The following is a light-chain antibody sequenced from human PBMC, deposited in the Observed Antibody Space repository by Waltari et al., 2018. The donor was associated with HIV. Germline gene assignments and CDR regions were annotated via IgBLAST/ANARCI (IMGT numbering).Light chain of an antibody. Sequence: QSVLTQPPSASGTPGQRVTIPRSGRSPNIGGNLVYWYQQLPGTAPKLPIYRDNQRPSGVPDRFSGSKSGTSAFLAINGLRSEDETDYYCAAWDDSLSGLYVFGTGTKVTVL. V-gene: IGLV1-47*01. CDR1: SPNIGGNL. CDR3: AAWDDSLSGLYV. J-gene: IGLJ1*01. CDR2: RDN.